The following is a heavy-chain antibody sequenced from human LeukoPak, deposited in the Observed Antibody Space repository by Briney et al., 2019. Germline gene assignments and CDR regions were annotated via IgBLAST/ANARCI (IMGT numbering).Heavy chain of an antibody. J-gene: IGHJ2*01. D-gene: IGHD3-10*01. CDR1: EFTFSNCW. V-gene: IGHV3-7*01. CDR3: ARDRGHYYGTGSYSQNWYFDL. CDR2: INQDGSEK. Sequence: PGGSLRLSCAASEFTFSNCWMSWVRQAPGEGLQWVANINQDGSEKFYVDSVKGRFTISRDNAKNSLYLQMNNLRAEDTAVYYCARDRGHYYGTGSYSQNWYFDLWGRGTLVTVSS.